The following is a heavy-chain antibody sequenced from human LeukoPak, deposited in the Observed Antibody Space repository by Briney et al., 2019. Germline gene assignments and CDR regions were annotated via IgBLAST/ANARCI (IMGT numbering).Heavy chain of an antibody. CDR1: GFTFSSYG. V-gene: IGHV3-23*01. D-gene: IGHD3-22*01. J-gene: IGHJ5*02. CDR2: ITGTGSNT. CDR3: GRAEDSNGYYVPNWFDP. Sequence: PGGSLRLSCAASGFTFSSYGMHWVRQAPGKGLEWVSAITGTGSNTYYADSVRGRFTISRDNSKNTLFLQMNSLRVEDTAVYYCGRAEDSNGYYVPNWFDPWSQGTLVTVSS.